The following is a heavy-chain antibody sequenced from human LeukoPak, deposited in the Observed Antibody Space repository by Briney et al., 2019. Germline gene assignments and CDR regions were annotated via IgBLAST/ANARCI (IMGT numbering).Heavy chain of an antibody. Sequence: SETLSLTCAVYGGSFSGYYWSWIRQPPGKELEWIGEINHSGSTNYNPSLKSRVTISVDTSKNQFSLKLSSVTAADTAVYYCAKAAGGAHFDYWGQGTLVTVSS. J-gene: IGHJ4*02. CDR1: GGSFSGYY. CDR3: AKAAGGAHFDY. D-gene: IGHD6-13*01. CDR2: INHSGST. V-gene: IGHV4-34*01.